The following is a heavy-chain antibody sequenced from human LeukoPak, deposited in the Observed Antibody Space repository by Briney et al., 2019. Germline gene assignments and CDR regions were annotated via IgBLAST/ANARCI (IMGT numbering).Heavy chain of an antibody. CDR2: ISYIGST. CDR1: GGSISSYY. D-gene: IGHD4-17*01. V-gene: IGHV4-59*01. CDR3: ARDLVTVTKGFDV. J-gene: IGHJ3*01. Sequence: SETLSLTCTVSGGSISSYYWTWIRQPPGKGLEWIGYISYIGSTNYNPSLKSRVTISIDTSRNQFSLRLSSVTAADTAVYYCARDLVTVTKGFDVWGQGTMVSVSS.